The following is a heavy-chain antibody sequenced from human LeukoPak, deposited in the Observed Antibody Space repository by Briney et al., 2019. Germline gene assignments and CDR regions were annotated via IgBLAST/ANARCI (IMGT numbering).Heavy chain of an antibody. Sequence: PGGSLRLSCAASGFTFSSYGMHWVRQAPGKGLEWVAFIRYDGSNKYYADSVKGRFTISRDNSKNTLYLQMNSLRAEDTAVYYCAKTLGYCSSTSCYRPFDYWGQGTLVTVSS. CDR3: AKTLGYCSSTSCYRPFDY. CDR1: GFTFSSYG. J-gene: IGHJ4*02. CDR2: IRYDGSNK. V-gene: IGHV3-30*02. D-gene: IGHD2-2*02.